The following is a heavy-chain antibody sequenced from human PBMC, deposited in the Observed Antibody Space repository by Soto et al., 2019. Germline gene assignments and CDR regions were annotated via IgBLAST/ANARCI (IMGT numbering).Heavy chain of an antibody. CDR1: GFTFSSYG. J-gene: IGHJ6*03. V-gene: IGHV3-33*01. CDR3: AREGVLRFLEWYSCYYYYYMDV. Sequence: QVQLVESGGGVVQPGRSLRLSCAASGFTFSSYGMHWVRQSPGKGLEWVAVIWYDGSNKYYADSVKGRFTISRDNSKNTRYLQMNSVRAEDTAVYYCAREGVLRFLEWYSCYYYYYMDVWGKGTTVTVSS. CDR2: IWYDGSNK. D-gene: IGHD3-3*01.